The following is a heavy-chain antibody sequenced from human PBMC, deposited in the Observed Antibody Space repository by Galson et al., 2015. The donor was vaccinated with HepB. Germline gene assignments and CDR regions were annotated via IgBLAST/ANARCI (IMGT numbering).Heavy chain of an antibody. Sequence: SLRLSCAASRFTFSNYGMHWVRQAPGRGLEWVAVIWYDGSKRYYADSVKGRYTISRDNSKNTLYLQMSSLRAEDTAVYYCARYVSSGSYESGFDYWGRGTLVTVSS. CDR1: RFTFSNYG. CDR3: ARYVSSGSYESGFDY. V-gene: IGHV3-33*01. J-gene: IGHJ4*02. D-gene: IGHD1-26*01. CDR2: IWYDGSKR.